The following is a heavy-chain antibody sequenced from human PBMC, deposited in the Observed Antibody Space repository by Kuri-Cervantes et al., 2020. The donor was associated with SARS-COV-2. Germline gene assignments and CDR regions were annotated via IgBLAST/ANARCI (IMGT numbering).Heavy chain of an antibody. J-gene: IGHJ4*02. D-gene: IGHD3-16*01. V-gene: IGHV4-39*01. CDR2: IYYSGST. CDR1: GGSISSSSYY. Sequence: SETLSLTCTVSGGSISSSSYYWVWIRQPPGKGLEWIGSIYYSGSTYYHPSLKSRVTISVDTSKNQFSLKLSSVTAADTAVYYCARVRLCFDYWGQGTLVTVSS. CDR3: ARVRLCFDY.